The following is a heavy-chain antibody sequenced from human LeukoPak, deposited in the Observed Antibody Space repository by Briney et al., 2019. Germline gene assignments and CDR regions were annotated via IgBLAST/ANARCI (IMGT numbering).Heavy chain of an antibody. CDR3: AKRPYYSDSRGSIDY. CDR1: GITFSSFA. J-gene: IGHJ4*01. V-gene: IGHV3-30*18. D-gene: IGHD3-22*01. CDR2: ISYDGSNK. Sequence: GESLRLSCAASGITFSSFAMHWVRQAPGKGLEWVAVISYDGSNKFYAESVKGRFTISRDNSKNTLYLQMDSLRPEDTAVYYCAKRPYYSDSRGSIDYWGHGTLVTVSS.